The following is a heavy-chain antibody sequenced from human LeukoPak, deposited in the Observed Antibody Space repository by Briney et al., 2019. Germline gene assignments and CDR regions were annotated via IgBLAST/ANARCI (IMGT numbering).Heavy chain of an antibody. CDR3: ARHRSDTGGKKGVNWFDP. CDR1: GGSIKNYY. J-gene: IGHJ5*02. Sequence: PSETLSLTCSVSGGSIKNYYWSWIRQPPGKGLEWLGNIYYGGTTNYNSSLKSRLTISVDTSKNQLSLKLQSVTAADTATYYCARHRSDTGGKKGVNWFDPWGQGTLVTVSS. V-gene: IGHV4-59*01. D-gene: IGHD4-23*01. CDR2: IYYGGTT.